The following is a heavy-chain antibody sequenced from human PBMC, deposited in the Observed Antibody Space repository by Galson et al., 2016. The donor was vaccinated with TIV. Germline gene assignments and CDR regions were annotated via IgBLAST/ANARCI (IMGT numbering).Heavy chain of an antibody. D-gene: IGHD3-3*01. Sequence: SVKVSCKASGYTLSSYSLNWVRQAPGQGLEWVGWISGYNGNTNSAQKFQGRVTMTTDTSTSTAYMELRSLRSDDTAVYYCARVPTKTFDFWSGYDNSFCMDVWGKGTTVIVSS. CDR1: GYTLSSYS. V-gene: IGHV1-18*04. CDR2: ISGYNGNT. J-gene: IGHJ6*03. CDR3: ARVPTKTFDFWSGYDNSFCMDV.